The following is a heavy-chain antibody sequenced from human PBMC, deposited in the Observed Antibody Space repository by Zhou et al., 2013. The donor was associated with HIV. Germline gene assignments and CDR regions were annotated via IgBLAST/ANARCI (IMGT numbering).Heavy chain of an antibody. D-gene: IGHD4-17*01. J-gene: IGHJ4*02. CDR1: GGTFRNYG. V-gene: IGHV1-69*12. Sequence: QVQLVQSGAEVKKPGSSVKVSCKASGGTFRNYGFSWVRQAPGQGLEWMGGIIPVFGTAIYAQNFQGRVTFTGDESTSTAYMELSSLRSEDTAVYYCARGYVDSHFDYWGQGTLVTVSS. CDR2: IIPVFGTA. CDR3: ARGYVDSHFDY.